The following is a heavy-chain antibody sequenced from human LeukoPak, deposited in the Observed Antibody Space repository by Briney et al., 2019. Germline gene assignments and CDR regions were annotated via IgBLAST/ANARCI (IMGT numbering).Heavy chain of an antibody. V-gene: IGHV4-34*01. Sequence: PSETLSLTCAVYGGSFSGYYWSWIRQPPGKGLEWIGEINHSGSTNYNPSLKSRVTISVDTSKNQFSLKLSSVTAADTAVYYCARFLVRGVIIRYFDYWGQGTLVTVSS. D-gene: IGHD3-10*01. CDR3: ARFLVRGVIIRYFDY. CDR2: INHSGST. CDR1: GGSFSGYY. J-gene: IGHJ4*02.